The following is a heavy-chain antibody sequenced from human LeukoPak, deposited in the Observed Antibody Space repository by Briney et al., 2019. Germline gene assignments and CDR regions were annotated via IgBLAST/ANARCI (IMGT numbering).Heavy chain of an antibody. CDR2: VHSSGST. CDR3: ARHEYSGSYYGLSWFDP. D-gene: IGHD1-26*01. V-gene: IGHV4-59*08. J-gene: IGHJ5*02. Sequence: PSETLSLTCTVSGVSISSNVWSWIRQPPGKGLEWIGHVHSSGSTDYNPSLKSRVTISVDTSKNQLSLKLSSLTAADTAVYYCARHEYSGSYYGLSWFDPWGQGTLVTVSS. CDR1: GVSISSNV.